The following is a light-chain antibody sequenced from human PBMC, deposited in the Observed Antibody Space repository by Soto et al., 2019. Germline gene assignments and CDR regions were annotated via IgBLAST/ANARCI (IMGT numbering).Light chain of an antibody. J-gene: IGKJ1*01. CDR3: QQYNNWPRT. CDR1: QSISSN. Sequence: EVVLTQSPGALSVSPGERATLSCRASQSISSNLAWYQQKPGQAPRLLIYGASTRATGIPARLSGSGSGTEFTLTISSLQSEDFAIYYCQQYNNWPRTFGQGTKVDIK. CDR2: GAS. V-gene: IGKV3-15*01.